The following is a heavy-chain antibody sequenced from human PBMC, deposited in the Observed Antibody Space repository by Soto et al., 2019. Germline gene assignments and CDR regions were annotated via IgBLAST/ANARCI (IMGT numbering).Heavy chain of an antibody. V-gene: IGHV4-34*01. D-gene: IGHD1-1*01. J-gene: IGHJ6*02. Sequence: DSLQLTCTATGVSLSIYYRHWIRQSPGKGLEWIGEINHRGSSDYNPSLKSRVTLSIGASMNHVTLELISVPAADTAVYYCARPANRNALCGVDVWGQGTEVIVSS. CDR2: INHRGSS. CDR1: GVSLSIYY. CDR3: ARPANRNALCGVDV.